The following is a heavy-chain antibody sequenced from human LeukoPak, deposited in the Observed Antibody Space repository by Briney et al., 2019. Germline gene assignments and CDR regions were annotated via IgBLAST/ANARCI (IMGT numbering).Heavy chain of an antibody. CDR2: ISAYNGNT. D-gene: IGHD2-2*01. Sequence: ASVKVSCKDSGYTCTSYGISWVRQAPGQGLEWMGWISAYNGNTNYAQKLQGRVTMTTDTSTSTAYMELRSLRSDDTAVYYCARDPGYCSSTSCPQNWFDPWGQGTLVTVSS. CDR3: ARDPGYCSSTSCPQNWFDP. J-gene: IGHJ5*02. CDR1: GYTCTSYG. V-gene: IGHV1-18*01.